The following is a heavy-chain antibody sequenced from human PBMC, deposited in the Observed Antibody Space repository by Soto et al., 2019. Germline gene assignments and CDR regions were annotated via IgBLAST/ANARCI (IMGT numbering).Heavy chain of an antibody. V-gene: IGHV2-5*02. CDR2: IYWDDDE. Sequence: QITLKESGPTLVKPTQTLTLTCSFSGFSLSSSGVAVGWIRQPPGKALEWLALIYWDDDERYSPSLPRRLTNAKDTAKNQVVLRMTNMDPSDTGTYYCAHRRGAAAVASWGQGNLVTVSS. J-gene: IGHJ4*02. D-gene: IGHD6-13*01. CDR1: GFSLSSSGVA. CDR3: AHRRGAAAVAS.